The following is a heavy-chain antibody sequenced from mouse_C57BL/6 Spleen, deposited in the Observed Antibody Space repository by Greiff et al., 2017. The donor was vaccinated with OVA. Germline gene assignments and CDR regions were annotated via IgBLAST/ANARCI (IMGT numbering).Heavy chain of an antibody. D-gene: IGHD2-2*01. Sequence: QVQLQQPGAELVKPGASVKISCKASGYSFTSYYIHWVKQRPGQGLEWIGWIYPGSGNTKYNEKFKGKATLTADTSSSTAYMQLSSLTSEDSAVYYCARGGYPYWYFDVWGTGTTVTVSS. CDR3: ARGGYPYWYFDV. CDR1: GYSFTSYY. V-gene: IGHV1-66*01. CDR2: IYPGSGNT. J-gene: IGHJ1*03.